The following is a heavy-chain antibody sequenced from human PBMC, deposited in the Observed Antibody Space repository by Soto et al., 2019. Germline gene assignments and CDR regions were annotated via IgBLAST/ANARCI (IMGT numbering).Heavy chain of an antibody. D-gene: IGHD1-26*01. V-gene: IGHV1-8*01. CDR1: GYTFTDYG. CDR2: MNPKSGDT. Sequence: QVQLVQSGAEVKMPGASVKVSCKASGYTFTDYGINWVRQATGQGLEWMGWMNPKSGDTVYAQKFQGRVSMTRATSIRTAYMGLTSLKSEGTYVYYCARGVYSVVGATGYWGQGALVNVSS. CDR3: ARGVYSVVGATGY. J-gene: IGHJ4*02.